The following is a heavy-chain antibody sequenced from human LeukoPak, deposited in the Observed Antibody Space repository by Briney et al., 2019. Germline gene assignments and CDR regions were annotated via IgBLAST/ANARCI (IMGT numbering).Heavy chain of an antibody. J-gene: IGHJ6*03. CDR2: MNPNSGNT. CDR1: GYTFTSYY. CDR3: ARGGTTGTTPDDYMDV. Sequence: ASVKVSCKASGYTFTSYYMHWVRQATGQGLEWMGWMNPNSGNTDYAQKFQGRVTMTRNTSISTAFMELSSLRSEDTAVYYCARGGTTGTTPDDYMDVWGKGTTVTVSS. V-gene: IGHV1-8*02. D-gene: IGHD1-1*01.